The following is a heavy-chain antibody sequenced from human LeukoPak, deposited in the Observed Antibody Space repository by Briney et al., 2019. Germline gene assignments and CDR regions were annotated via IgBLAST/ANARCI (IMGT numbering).Heavy chain of an antibody. Sequence: SETLSLTCTVSGGSISIYYWSWIRQPPGKGLEWIGYIYNSGSTNYNPSLKSRVTISVDTSKNQFSLKLSSVTAADTAVYYCARSSCSGGSCYFNWGQGTLVTVSS. D-gene: IGHD2-15*01. CDR3: ARSSCSGGSCYFN. CDR1: GGSISIYY. CDR2: IYNSGST. V-gene: IGHV4-59*08. J-gene: IGHJ4*02.